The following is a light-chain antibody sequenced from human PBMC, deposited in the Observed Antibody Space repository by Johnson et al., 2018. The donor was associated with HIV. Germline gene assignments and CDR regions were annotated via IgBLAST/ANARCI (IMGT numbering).Light chain of an antibody. V-gene: IGLV1-51*01. J-gene: IGLJ1*01. CDR3: GTWDSSLSAHNYV. Sequence: VLTQPPSVSAPPGQKVTISCSGSTSNIGNNYVSWYQQLPGTAPKVLIYDNHKRPSGIPDRVSGSKSGTSATLGITGLQTGAEADYYCGTWDSSLSAHNYVFGTGTKVTVL. CDR1: TSNIGNNY. CDR2: DNH.